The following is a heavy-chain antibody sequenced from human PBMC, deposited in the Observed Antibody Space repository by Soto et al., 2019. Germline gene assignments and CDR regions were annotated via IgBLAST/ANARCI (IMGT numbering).Heavy chain of an antibody. Sequence: QVQLQESGPGLVKPSETLSLTCTVSGDSFRGYYWSWIRQPAGKGVESIGPVYTSGNTDYNPSLKSRVTVSVDTSKNQFSLKLRSVTAGDTAVYYCAREVRETVGDGYWCDPWGQGALVTVSS. J-gene: IGHJ5*02. CDR1: GDSFRGYY. V-gene: IGHV4-4*07. CDR2: VYTSGNT. D-gene: IGHD2-21*02. CDR3: AREVRETVGDGYWCDP.